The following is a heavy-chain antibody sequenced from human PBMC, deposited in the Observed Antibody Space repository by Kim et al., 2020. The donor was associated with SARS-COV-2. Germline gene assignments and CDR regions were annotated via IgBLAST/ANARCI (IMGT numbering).Heavy chain of an antibody. Sequence: DSVKGRFTSSRDNSKNTLYLQRNSLRAEDTAVYYCARGPPADSSEGGMDVWGQGTTVTVSS. V-gene: IGHV3-30*04. J-gene: IGHJ6*02. D-gene: IGHD3-22*01. CDR3: ARGPPADSSEGGMDV.